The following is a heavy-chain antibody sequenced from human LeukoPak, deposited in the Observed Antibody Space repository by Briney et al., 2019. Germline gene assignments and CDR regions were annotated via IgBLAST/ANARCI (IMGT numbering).Heavy chain of an antibody. Sequence: SETLSLTCTVSGGSISHYYWSWIRQSPGKGLKWIGYIYYSGTTNYNPSLKSRVTTSVDTSRNQFSLQLRSVTAADTAVYYCARGDPQTTVPEGMDVWGQGTTVIVSS. CDR1: GGSISHYY. D-gene: IGHD4-17*01. J-gene: IGHJ6*02. V-gene: IGHV4-59*01. CDR3: ARGDPQTTVPEGMDV. CDR2: IYYSGTT.